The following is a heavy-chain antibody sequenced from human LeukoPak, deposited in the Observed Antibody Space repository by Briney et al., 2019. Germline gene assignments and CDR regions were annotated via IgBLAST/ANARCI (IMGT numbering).Heavy chain of an antibody. CDR3: ARANDLWDGYYYYYYMDV. V-gene: IGHV1-2*02. CDR2: INPGSGAT. Sequence: ASVKVSCKASGYTLIGYYIHWVRQPPGQGLEWMGWINPGSGATNYAQRFQGRVTMTRDTSISTAYMELSRLTSDDTAVYYCARANDLWDGYYYYYYMDVWGKGTTVTVSS. J-gene: IGHJ6*03. D-gene: IGHD1-1*01. CDR1: GYTLIGYY.